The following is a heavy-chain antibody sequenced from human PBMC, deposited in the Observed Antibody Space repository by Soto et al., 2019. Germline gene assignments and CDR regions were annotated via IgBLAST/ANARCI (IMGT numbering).Heavy chain of an antibody. J-gene: IGHJ4*02. Sequence: QVQLQESGPGLVKSSETLSLTCTVSDGSISNYYWSWVRQPPGKGLEWIGYIHYSGNTYYNPSLKSRVTISADTSKGQFSLKLSSVTAADTAVYFCARVIRLYNGTHIFDYWGQGTLVTVSS. D-gene: IGHD1-26*01. CDR2: IHYSGNT. CDR1: DGSISNYY. CDR3: ARVIRLYNGTHIFDY. V-gene: IGHV4-59*01.